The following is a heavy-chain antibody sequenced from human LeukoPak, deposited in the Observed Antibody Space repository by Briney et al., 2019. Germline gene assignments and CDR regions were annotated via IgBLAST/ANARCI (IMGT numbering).Heavy chain of an antibody. J-gene: IGHJ4*02. CDR3: ARVRGYCSSTSCPYYFDY. CDR2: IYHSGST. Sequence: NPSETLSLTCIVSGGSISSGGYYWSWIRQPPGKGLEWIGYIYHSGSTYYNPSLKSRVTISVDRSKNQFSLKLSSVTAADTAVYYCARVRGYCSSTSCPYYFDYWGQGTLVTVSS. V-gene: IGHV4-30-2*01. CDR1: GGSISSGGYY. D-gene: IGHD2-2*01.